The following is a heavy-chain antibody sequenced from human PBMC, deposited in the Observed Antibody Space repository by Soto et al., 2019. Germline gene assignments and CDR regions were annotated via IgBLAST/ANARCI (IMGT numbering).Heavy chain of an antibody. V-gene: IGHV3-23*01. D-gene: IGHD2-15*01. Sequence: PGGSLRLSCAASGFTFSSFAMTWVRQAPGKGLEWVSAISGSGDSTYSADSVKGRFTISRGNSKNTLYLQMNSLRAEDTAVYYCAKGRGGGWTFDIWGQGTMVTVSS. CDR2: ISGSGDST. CDR1: GFTFSSFA. CDR3: AKGRGGGWTFDI. J-gene: IGHJ3*02.